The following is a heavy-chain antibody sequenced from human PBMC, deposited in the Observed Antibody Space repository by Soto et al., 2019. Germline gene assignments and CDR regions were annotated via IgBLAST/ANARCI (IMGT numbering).Heavy chain of an antibody. V-gene: IGHV1-18*04. CDR1: GYTFTSYG. Sequence: GASVKVSCKASGYTFTSYGISWVRQDPGQGLEWMGWISAYNGNTNYEQKLQGRVTMTTDTSTSTAYMELRSLRSDATAVYYCARQSLYDSSGYYSFDPWGQGTLVTVSS. CDR2: ISAYNGNT. D-gene: IGHD3-22*01. CDR3: ARQSLYDSSGYYSFDP. J-gene: IGHJ5*02.